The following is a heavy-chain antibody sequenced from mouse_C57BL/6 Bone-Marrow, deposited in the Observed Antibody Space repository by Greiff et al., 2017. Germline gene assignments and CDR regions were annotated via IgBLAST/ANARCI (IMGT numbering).Heavy chain of an antibody. CDR3: ATGSSGPYYYAMDY. Sequence: VQLQQSGPELVKPGASVKMSCKASGYTFTDYNMPWVKQSHGKSLEWIGYINPNNGGTSYNQKFKGKATLTVNKSSSTAYMELRSLTSEDSAVYYCATGSSGPYYYAMDYWSQGTSVTVSS. J-gene: IGHJ4*01. D-gene: IGHD3-2*02. CDR2: INPNNGGT. V-gene: IGHV1-22*01. CDR1: GYTFTDYN.